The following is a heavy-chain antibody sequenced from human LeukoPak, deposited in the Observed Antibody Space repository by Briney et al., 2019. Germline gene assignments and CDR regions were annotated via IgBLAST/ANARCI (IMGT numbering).Heavy chain of an antibody. J-gene: IGHJ3*02. CDR1: GYTFTTYY. Sequence: ASVKVSCKASGYTFTTYYMHWVRQAPGQGLEWMGWINPNSGGTNYAQKFQGRVTMTRDTSISTAYMELSRLRSDDTAVYYCARPRLAYCGGDCYRDDAFDIWGQGTMVTVSS. V-gene: IGHV1-2*02. CDR3: ARPRLAYCGGDCYRDDAFDI. CDR2: INPNSGGT. D-gene: IGHD2-21*02.